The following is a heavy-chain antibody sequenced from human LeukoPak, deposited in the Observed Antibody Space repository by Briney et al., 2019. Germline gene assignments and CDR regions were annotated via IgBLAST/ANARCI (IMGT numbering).Heavy chain of an antibody. CDR1: GFTFSSYW. CDR2: IKQDGSEK. V-gene: IGHV3-7*01. Sequence: GGSLRLSCAASGFTFSSYWMSWVRQAPGKGLEWVANIKQDGSEKHCVDSVKGRFTISRDNAKNSLYLQMNSLRAEDTAVYSCARVGAYSYGYAFDYWGQGTLVTVSS. D-gene: IGHD5-18*01. J-gene: IGHJ4*02. CDR3: ARVGAYSYGYAFDY.